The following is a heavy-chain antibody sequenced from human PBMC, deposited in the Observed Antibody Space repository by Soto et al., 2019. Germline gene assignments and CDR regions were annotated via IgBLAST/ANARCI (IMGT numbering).Heavy chain of an antibody. CDR1: GASISPYY. CDR3: AREYYYASASYRGMDV. V-gene: IGHV4-59*01. Sequence: KPSETLSLTCTVSGASISPYYWTWIRQPPGKGLEWIGYIFSSGNTNYNPSLKSRVTISVDTSKYQFSLKLSSVTAADTAVYYCAREYYYASASYRGMDVWGQGTTVTVSS. J-gene: IGHJ6*02. CDR2: IFSSGNT. D-gene: IGHD3-10*01.